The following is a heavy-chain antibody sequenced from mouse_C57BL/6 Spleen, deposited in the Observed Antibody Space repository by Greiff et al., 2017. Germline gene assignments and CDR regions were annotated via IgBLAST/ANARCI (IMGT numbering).Heavy chain of an antibody. Sequence: QVQLQQPGAELVKPGASVKLSCKASGYTFTSYWMQWVKQRPGQGLEWIGEIDPSDSYTNYNQKFKGKATLTVDTSSSTAYMQLSSLTSEDSAVYYCERGFITTVVADWYFDVWGTGTTVTVSS. CDR3: ERGFITTVVADWYFDV. V-gene: IGHV1-50*01. CDR2: IDPSDSYT. CDR1: GYTFTSYW. D-gene: IGHD1-1*01. J-gene: IGHJ1*03.